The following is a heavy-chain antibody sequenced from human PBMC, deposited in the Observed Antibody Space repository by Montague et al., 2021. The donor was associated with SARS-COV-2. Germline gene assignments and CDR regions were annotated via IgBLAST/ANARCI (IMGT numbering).Heavy chain of an antibody. J-gene: IGHJ4*02. CDR3: ARALNTGLIANCGNDFGG. CDR1: GGSMSGYY. D-gene: IGHD2-21*01. CDR2: VHYTGGT. V-gene: IGHV4-59*12. Sequence: SETLSLTCEVSGGSMSGYYWTWIRQSPGKGLEWIGYVHYTGGTKYNPSLKTRVSLSLDTPKNHFSLNLISVTAADTAIYFCARALNTGLIANCGNDFGGWGMGALVTVSS.